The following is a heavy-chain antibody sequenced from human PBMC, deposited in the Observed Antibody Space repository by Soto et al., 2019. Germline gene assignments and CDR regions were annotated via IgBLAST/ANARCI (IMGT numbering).Heavy chain of an antibody. V-gene: IGHV1-8*01. CDR1: GYTFTNYA. CDR2: LNPNSGNT. J-gene: IGHJ5*02. D-gene: IGHD3-3*01. Sequence: ASVKVSCKASGYTFTNYAIHWVRQAPGQRLEWMGWLNPNSGNTGYAQKFQGRVTMTRDTSISTAYMELYSLRAEDTAVYYCAASGMEKTYYDFWSGYNWFDPWGQGTLVTVSS. CDR3: AASGMEKTYYDFWSGYNWFDP.